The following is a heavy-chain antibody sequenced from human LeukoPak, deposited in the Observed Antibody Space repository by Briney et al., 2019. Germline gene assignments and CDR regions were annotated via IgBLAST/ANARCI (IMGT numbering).Heavy chain of an antibody. Sequence: GGSLRLSCAASGFTFSSFSMNWVRQAPGKGLEWVSSISSSSSYIYYADSVKGRFTISRDNAKNSLYLQMNSLRAEDTAVYYCARDLGAAAGHYMDVWGKGTTVTISS. CDR2: ISSSSSYI. J-gene: IGHJ6*03. CDR3: ARDLGAAAGHYMDV. CDR1: GFTFSSFS. V-gene: IGHV3-21*01. D-gene: IGHD6-13*01.